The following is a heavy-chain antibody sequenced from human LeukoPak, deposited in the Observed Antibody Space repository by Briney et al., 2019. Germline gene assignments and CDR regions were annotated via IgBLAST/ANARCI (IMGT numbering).Heavy chain of an antibody. Sequence: ASVKVSCKASGYTFTSFGISWVRQAPGQGLEWMGWISAYNGNRNSVQKFQGRVTMTTDISTSTAYMELRSLRSDDTAVYYCARDLGVDSSMTFFDYWGQGTVVTVSS. V-gene: IGHV1-18*01. CDR2: ISAYNGNR. J-gene: IGHJ4*02. CDR3: ARDLGVDSSMTFFDY. CDR1: GYTFTSFG. D-gene: IGHD3-10*01.